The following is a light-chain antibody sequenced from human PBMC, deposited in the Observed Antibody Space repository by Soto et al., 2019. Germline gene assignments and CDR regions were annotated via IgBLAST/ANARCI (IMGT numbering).Light chain of an antibody. CDR2: GVY. J-gene: IGKJ1*01. CDR3: QQYHSWPPRT. CDR1: QSVSSN. V-gene: IGKV3D-15*01. Sequence: EIVMMQSPTILSVSPGERATLSCRASQSVSSNLAWYQQKPGQAPRLLIYGVYTRAPGIPARFSGSGSGTEFTLTISSPQSEDFAVYYCQQYHSWPPRTFGQGTKVDIK.